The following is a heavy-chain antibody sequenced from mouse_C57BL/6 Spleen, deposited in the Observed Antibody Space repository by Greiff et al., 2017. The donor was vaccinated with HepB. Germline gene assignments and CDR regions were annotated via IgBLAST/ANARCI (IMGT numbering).Heavy chain of an antibody. Sequence: QVQLQQSGPELVKPGASVKISCKASGYAFSSSWMNWVKQRPGKGLEWIGRIYPGDGDTNYNGKFTGKATLTADKSSSTAYMQLSSLTSEDSAVYFCARPLNYYGSSYGYFDVWGTGTTVTVSS. CDR2: IYPGDGDT. CDR3: ARPLNYYGSSYGYFDV. CDR1: GYAFSSSW. J-gene: IGHJ1*03. V-gene: IGHV1-82*01. D-gene: IGHD1-1*01.